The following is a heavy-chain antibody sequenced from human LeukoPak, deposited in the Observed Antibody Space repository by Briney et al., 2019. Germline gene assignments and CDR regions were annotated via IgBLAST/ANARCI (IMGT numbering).Heavy chain of an antibody. Sequence: PSETLSLTCTVSGGSISSSSYYWGWIRQPPGKGLEWIGSIYYSGSTYYNPSLKSRVTISVDTSKNQFSLKLSSVTAADTAVYYCARDGWFGELLLDYWGQGTLVTVSS. V-gene: IGHV4-39*07. CDR1: GGSISSSSYY. CDR2: IYYSGST. J-gene: IGHJ4*02. D-gene: IGHD3-10*01. CDR3: ARDGWFGELLLDY.